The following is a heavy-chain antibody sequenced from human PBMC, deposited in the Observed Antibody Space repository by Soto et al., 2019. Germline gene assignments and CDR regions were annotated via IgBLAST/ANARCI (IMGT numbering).Heavy chain of an antibody. CDR2: INAGNGNT. J-gene: IGHJ5*02. CDR1: GYTFTSYA. V-gene: IGHV1-3*01. Sequence: ASVKVSCKASGYTFTSYAIHWVRQAPGQRLEWMGWINAGNGNTKYSQKFQGRVTITRDTSASTAYMELSSLRSEDTAVYYCARACSGGSCSFYRFDPWGQGTMITV. D-gene: IGHD2-15*01. CDR3: ARACSGGSCSFYRFDP.